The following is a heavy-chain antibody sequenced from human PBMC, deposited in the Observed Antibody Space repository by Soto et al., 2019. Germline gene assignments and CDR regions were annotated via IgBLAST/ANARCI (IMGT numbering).Heavy chain of an antibody. CDR2: IYYGGST. J-gene: IGHJ5*02. V-gene: IGHV4-30-4*01. D-gene: IGHD2-21*02. CDR3: ARRRYCLSGDCFPNWFDP. CDR1: GASVTSPEHY. Sequence: KPSETLSLTCSVSGASVTSPEHYWTWIRQSPGKGLEWIGYIYYGGSTVYNPSLKGRSTVSLDTSKNQFSLNLTSVTAADTAVYFCARRRYCLSGDCFPNWFDPWGQGTLVTVSS.